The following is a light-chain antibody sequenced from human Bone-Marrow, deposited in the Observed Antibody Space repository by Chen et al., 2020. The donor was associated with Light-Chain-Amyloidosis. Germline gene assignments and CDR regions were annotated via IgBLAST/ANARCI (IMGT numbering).Light chain of an antibody. V-gene: IGLV3-21*02. CDR2: DDS. Sequence: SYGLTQPPSVSVAAGQTARIACGGNNIGSTSVHWYQHTPGQAPLLVVYDDSDRPSGIPERLSGSNSGNTATLTISRVEAGDEADYYCQVWDRSSDRPVFGGGTKLTVL. J-gene: IGLJ3*02. CDR1: NIGSTS. CDR3: QVWDRSSDRPV.